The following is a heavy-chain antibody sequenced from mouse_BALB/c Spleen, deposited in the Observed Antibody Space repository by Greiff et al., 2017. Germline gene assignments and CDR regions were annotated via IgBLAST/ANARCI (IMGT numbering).Heavy chain of an antibody. Sequence: VQLQQSGAELMKPGASVKISCKATGYTFSSYWIEWVKQRPGHGLEWIGEILPGSGSTNYNEKFKGKATFTADTSSNTAYMQLSSLTSEDSAVYYCARKRRGTWFAYWGQGTLVTVSA. V-gene: IGHV1-9*01. CDR3: ARKRRGTWFAY. J-gene: IGHJ3*01. CDR1: GYTFSSYW. D-gene: IGHD3-3*01. CDR2: ILPGSGST.